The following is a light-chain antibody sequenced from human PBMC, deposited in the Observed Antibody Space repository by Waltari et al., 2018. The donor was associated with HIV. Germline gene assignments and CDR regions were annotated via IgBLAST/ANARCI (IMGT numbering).Light chain of an antibody. V-gene: IGKV1-5*03. Sequence: DIQMTQSPSTLSASVGDRVTITCRASQSISSWLAWYQQKPGKAPKLLIYNASSLKSVVPSRFSGSGSVTEFTLTISSLQPDDFATYYCQQYNSYSVTFGQGTKVEIK. CDR3: QQYNSYSVT. CDR1: QSISSW. CDR2: NAS. J-gene: IGKJ1*01.